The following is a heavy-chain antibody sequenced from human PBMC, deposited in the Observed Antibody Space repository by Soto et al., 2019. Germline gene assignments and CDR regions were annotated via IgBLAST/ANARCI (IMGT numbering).Heavy chain of an antibody. J-gene: IGHJ6*02. CDR3: AREGYCISTSCRHYDYYGMDV. CDR1: GYTFTSYG. V-gene: IGHV1-18*01. Sequence: QVQLVQSGAEVKKSGASVKVSCKASGYTFTSYGISWVRQAPGQGLEWMGWISAYNGNTNYAQKLQGRVTMTTDTSTSTAYMEMRRLRSDDTAVYYCAREGYCISTSCRHYDYYGMDVWGQGTTVTVSS. D-gene: IGHD2-2*01. CDR2: ISAYNGNT.